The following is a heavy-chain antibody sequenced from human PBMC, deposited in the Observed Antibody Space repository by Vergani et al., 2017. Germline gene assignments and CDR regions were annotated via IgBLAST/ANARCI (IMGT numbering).Heavy chain of an antibody. Sequence: QVQLVESGGGVVQPGRSLRLSCAASGFTFSSYGMHWVRQAPGKGLEWVAVIWYDGSNKYYADSVKGRFTISRDNSKNTLYLQMNSLRAEDTAVYYCARDRGGISYDSSGYWIYWGQGTLVTVSS. CDR1: GFTFSSYG. V-gene: IGHV3-33*01. CDR2: IWYDGSNK. CDR3: ARDRGGISYDSSGYWIY. J-gene: IGHJ4*02. D-gene: IGHD3-22*01.